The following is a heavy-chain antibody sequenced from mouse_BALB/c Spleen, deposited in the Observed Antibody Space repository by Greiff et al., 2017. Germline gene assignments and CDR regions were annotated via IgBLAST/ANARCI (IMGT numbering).Heavy chain of an antibody. CDR2: ISSGGST. CDR3: ARGDYYGPYWYFDV. J-gene: IGHJ1*01. D-gene: IGHD1-1*01. CDR1: GFTFSSYA. V-gene: IGHV5-6-5*01. Sequence: EVQLVESGGGLVKPGGSLKLSCAASGFTFSSYAMSWVRQTPEKRLEWVASISSGGSTYYPDSVKGRFTISRDNARNILYLQMSSLRSEDTAMYYCARGDYYGPYWYFDVWGAGTTVTVSS.